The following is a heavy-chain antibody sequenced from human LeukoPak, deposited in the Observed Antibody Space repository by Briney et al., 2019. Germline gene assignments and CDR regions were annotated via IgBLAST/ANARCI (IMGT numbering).Heavy chain of an antibody. CDR3: ARDFPTSIAAAGTDY. Sequence: ASVKVSCKASGYTFTSYGISWVRQAPGQGLEWMGWISAYNGNTNYAQKLQGRVTMTTDTSTSTAYMELRSLRSDDTAVYYCARDFPTSIAAAGTDYWGQGTLVTVSS. V-gene: IGHV1-18*01. D-gene: IGHD6-13*01. CDR1: GYTFTSYG. J-gene: IGHJ4*02. CDR2: ISAYNGNT.